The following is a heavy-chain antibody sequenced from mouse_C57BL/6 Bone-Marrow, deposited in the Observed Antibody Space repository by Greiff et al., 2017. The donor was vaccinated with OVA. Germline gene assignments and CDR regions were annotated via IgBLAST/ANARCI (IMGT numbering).Heavy chain of an antibody. Sequence: VQLQQPGAELVRPGTSVKLSCKASGYTFTSYWMHWVKQRPGQGLEWIGVIDPSDSYTNYNQKFKGKATLTVDTSSSTAYMQLSSLTSEDSAVYYCASRRDYYYGSNTYWYFDVWGTGTTVTVSS. CDR2: IDPSDSYT. J-gene: IGHJ1*03. CDR1: GYTFTSYW. V-gene: IGHV1-59*01. D-gene: IGHD1-1*01. CDR3: ASRRDYYYGSNTYWYFDV.